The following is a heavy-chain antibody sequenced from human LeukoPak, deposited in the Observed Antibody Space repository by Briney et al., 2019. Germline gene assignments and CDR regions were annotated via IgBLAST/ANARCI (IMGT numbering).Heavy chain of an antibody. D-gene: IGHD6-13*01. CDR1: GFTFRTYG. CDR2: ISYDGSNE. J-gene: IGHJ5*02. CDR3: ARDGPLYSSSWYGGWFDP. Sequence: GGSLRLSCAASGFTFRTYGMNWVRQAPGKGLEWVAIISYDGSNEDYADSVKGRFTISRDNSKNTLYLQMNSLRAEDTAVYYCARDGPLYSSSWYGGWFDPWGQGTLVTVSS. V-gene: IGHV3-30*03.